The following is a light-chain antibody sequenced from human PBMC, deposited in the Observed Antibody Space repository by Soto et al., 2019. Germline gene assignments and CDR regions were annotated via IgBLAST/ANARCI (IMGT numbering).Light chain of an antibody. CDR2: EVS. CDR3: SSYAGSNNFV. Sequence: QSFLTQPPSASGSPGRSVTISCTGTSSDVGGYSYVSWYQQHPGKAPKLMIYEVSKRPSGVPDRFSGSKSGNTASLTVSGLQAEDEADYYCSSYAGSNNFVFGTGTKVTVL. V-gene: IGLV2-8*01. J-gene: IGLJ1*01. CDR1: SSDVGGYSY.